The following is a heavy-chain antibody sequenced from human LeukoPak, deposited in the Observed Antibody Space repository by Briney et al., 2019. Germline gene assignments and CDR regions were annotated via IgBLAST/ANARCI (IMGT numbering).Heavy chain of an antibody. CDR3: ASTQQRTYYYDSSGYPSR. V-gene: IGHV1-69*04. Sequence: ASGRVSCKAAGGTFSSYAISWVRQAPGQGREGRGRIIPILGIANYPQKFQGRVTITADKSTSTAYMELSSLRSEDTAVYYCASTQQRTYYYDSSGYPSRWGQGTLVTVSS. J-gene: IGHJ4*02. D-gene: IGHD3-22*01. CDR1: GGTFSSYA. CDR2: IIPILGIA.